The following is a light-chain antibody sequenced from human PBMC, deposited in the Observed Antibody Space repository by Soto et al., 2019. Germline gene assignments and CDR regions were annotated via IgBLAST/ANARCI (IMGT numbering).Light chain of an antibody. J-gene: IGKJ1*01. Sequence: DIQMTQSPSTLSASVGDRVTITCRASESMSNCLAWYQQKPGKAPKLLISGASNLESGVPSRFSGSASGTEFTLTISSLQADDIATYYCQQCHRYLTFGQGTKVEMK. CDR1: ESMSNC. CDR2: GAS. CDR3: QQCHRYLT. V-gene: IGKV1-5*01.